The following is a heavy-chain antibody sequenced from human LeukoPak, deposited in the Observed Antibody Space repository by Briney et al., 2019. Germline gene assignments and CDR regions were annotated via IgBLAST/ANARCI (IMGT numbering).Heavy chain of an antibody. CDR2: IYDSGST. D-gene: IGHD3-22*01. Sequence: SETLSLTCTVSGGSISSYYWSWIRQPPGKGLEWIGNIYDSGSTNYNPSLKSRVTISVDTSKNQCSLKLSSVTAADTAVYYCARQSISGSSLGYLDYWGQGTLVNVSS. CDR3: ARQSISGSSLGYLDY. V-gene: IGHV4-59*01. CDR1: GGSISSYY. J-gene: IGHJ4*02.